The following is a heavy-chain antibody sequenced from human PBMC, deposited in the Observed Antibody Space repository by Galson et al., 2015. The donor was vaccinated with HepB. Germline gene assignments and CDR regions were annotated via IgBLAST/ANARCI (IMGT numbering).Heavy chain of an antibody. CDR3: ASSGGNEEGYYFDY. Sequence: SVKVSCKAFGGTFSSYAISWVRQAPGQGLEWMGGIIPIFGTANYAQKFQGRVTITADKSTSTAYMELSSLRSEDTAVYYCASSGGNEEGYYFDYWGQGTLVTVSS. V-gene: IGHV1-69*06. J-gene: IGHJ4*02. D-gene: IGHD4-23*01. CDR1: GGTFSSYA. CDR2: IIPIFGTA.